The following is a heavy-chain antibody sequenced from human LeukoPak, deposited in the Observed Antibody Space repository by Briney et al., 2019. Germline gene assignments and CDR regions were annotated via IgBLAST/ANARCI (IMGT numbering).Heavy chain of an antibody. V-gene: IGHV1-8*01. CDR2: MSPNSGNT. J-gene: IGHJ3*02. D-gene: IGHD3-22*01. CDR3: ARPGDDSSGYSELTGDAFDI. CDR1: GYTFTSYD. Sequence: ASVKVSCKASGYTFTSYDINWVRQATGQGLECMGWMSPNSGNTGYAQKFQGRVTMTRNTSISTAYMELSSLRSEDTAVYYCARPGDDSSGYSELTGDAFDIWGQGTMVTVSS.